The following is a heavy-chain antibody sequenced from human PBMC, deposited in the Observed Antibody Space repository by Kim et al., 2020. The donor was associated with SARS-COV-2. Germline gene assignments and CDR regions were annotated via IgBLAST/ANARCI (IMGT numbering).Heavy chain of an antibody. CDR2: ISYDGSNK. Sequence: GGSLRLSCAASGFTFSSYGMHWVRQAPGKGLEWVAVISYDGSNKYYADSVKGRFTISRDNSKNTLYLQMNSLRAEDTAVYYCAKANRGYYYGSGTPHDNFDYWGQGTLVTVSS. CDR3: AKANRGYYYGSGTPHDNFDY. J-gene: IGHJ4*02. D-gene: IGHD3-10*01. V-gene: IGHV3-30*18. CDR1: GFTFSSYG.